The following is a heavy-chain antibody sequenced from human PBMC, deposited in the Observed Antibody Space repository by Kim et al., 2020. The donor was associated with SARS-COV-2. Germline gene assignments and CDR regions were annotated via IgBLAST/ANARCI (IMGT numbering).Heavy chain of an antibody. D-gene: IGHD3-22*01. CDR2: TYYSGST. CDR1: GGSISSSSYY. V-gene: IGHV4-39*01. CDR3: ASASDSSGHYDSSEYF. Sequence: SETLSLTCTVSGGSISSSSYYWGWIRQPPGKGLEWIGSTYYSGSTYYNPSLKSRVTISVDTSKNQFSLKLSSVTAADTAVYYCASASDSSGHYDSSEYF. J-gene: IGHJ1*01.